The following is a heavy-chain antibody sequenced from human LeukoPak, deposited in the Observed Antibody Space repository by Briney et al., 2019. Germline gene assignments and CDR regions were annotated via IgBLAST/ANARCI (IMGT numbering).Heavy chain of an antibody. V-gene: IGHV3-7*01. D-gene: IGHD4-17*01. CDR3: ARDGPDNGDFNRSAP. Sequence: GGSLRLSCAASGFTFSRYCMSWVRQAPGKGLEWVATIKQDGNEKFYMDSVKGRFTISRDNAKNSLYLQMSSLRAEDTATYYCARDGPDNGDFNRSAPWGQGTLVTVSS. CDR2: IKQDGNEK. J-gene: IGHJ5*02. CDR1: GFTFSRYC.